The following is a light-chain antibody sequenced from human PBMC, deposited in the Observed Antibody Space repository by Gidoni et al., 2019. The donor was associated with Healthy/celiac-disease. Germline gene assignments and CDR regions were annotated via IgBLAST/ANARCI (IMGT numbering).Light chain of an antibody. CDR1: QSVLYSSNNKNH. Sequence: DIVMTQSPDSLAVSLGERATINCKSSQSVLYSSNNKNHLAWYQPKPGQPPKLLSDWASTRESGVPDRFSGSGSGTDFTLPISSLQAEDVAVYYCQQYYSTPQPFGQGTKLEIK. J-gene: IGKJ2*01. CDR2: WAS. CDR3: QQYYSTPQP. V-gene: IGKV4-1*01.